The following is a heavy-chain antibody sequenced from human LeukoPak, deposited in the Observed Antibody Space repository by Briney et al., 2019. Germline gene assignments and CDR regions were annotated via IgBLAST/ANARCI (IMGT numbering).Heavy chain of an antibody. Sequence: ASVKVSCKASGYTFTSYDINWVRQATGQGLEWMGWMNPNSGNTNYAQKLQGRVTMTTDTSTSTAYMELRSLRSDDTAVYYCARVGMGSRYYYDSSGYYPFDYWGQGTLVTVSS. CDR2: MNPNSGNT. J-gene: IGHJ4*02. V-gene: IGHV1-18*01. D-gene: IGHD3-22*01. CDR3: ARVGMGSRYYYDSSGYYPFDY. CDR1: GYTFTSYD.